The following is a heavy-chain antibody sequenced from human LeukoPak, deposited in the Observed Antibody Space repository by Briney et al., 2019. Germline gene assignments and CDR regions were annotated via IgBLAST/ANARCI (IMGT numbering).Heavy chain of an antibody. D-gene: IGHD3-10*01. CDR3: ARDNRIAYGSGTGFDY. CDR1: GGTFSSYA. J-gene: IGHJ4*02. V-gene: IGHV1-69*13. CDR2: IIPIFGTA. Sequence: GASVKVSCKASGGTFSSYAISWVRQAPGQGLEWMGGIIPIFGTANYAQKFQGRVTITADESTSTAYMELSSLRSEDTAVYYCARDNRIAYGSGTGFDYWGQGTLVTVSS.